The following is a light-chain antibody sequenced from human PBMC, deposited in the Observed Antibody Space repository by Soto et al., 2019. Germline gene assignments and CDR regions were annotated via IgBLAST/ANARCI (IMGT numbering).Light chain of an antibody. Sequence: DIQMTQSPYSLSAAVGDRVTIACRASQNINTYLNWYQQKPGKAPILLMFDAASLQSGVPSRFSGSGSRTDFTLTITSLQPEDFATYYCQQTSSAPFTFGPGTKVDIK. J-gene: IGKJ3*01. CDR3: QQTSSAPFT. V-gene: IGKV1-39*01. CDR1: QNINTY. CDR2: DAA.